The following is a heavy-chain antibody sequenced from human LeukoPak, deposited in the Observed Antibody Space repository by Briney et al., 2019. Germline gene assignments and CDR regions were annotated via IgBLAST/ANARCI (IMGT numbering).Heavy chain of an antibody. CDR3: ARDMYSSSSNPDDAFDI. Sequence: ASVKVSCKASGYTFTSYGISWVRQAPGQGLEWMGWISAYNGNTNYAQKLQGRVTMTTDTSTSTAYMELRSLRSDDTAVYYCARDMYSSSSNPDDAFDIWGQGTMVTVSS. J-gene: IGHJ3*02. CDR2: ISAYNGNT. V-gene: IGHV1-18*01. D-gene: IGHD6-6*01. CDR1: GYTFTSYG.